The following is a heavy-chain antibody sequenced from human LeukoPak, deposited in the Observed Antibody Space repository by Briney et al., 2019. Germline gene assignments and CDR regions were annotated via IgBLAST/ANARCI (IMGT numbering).Heavy chain of an antibody. D-gene: IGHD2-2*02. J-gene: IGHJ4*02. V-gene: IGHV1-8*03. Sequence: ASVKVSCKASGYTFTSYDINWVRQATGQGLEWMGWMNPNSGNTGYAQKFQGRVTITRNTSISTAYMELSSLRSEDTAVYYCARDECSSTSCYIDYWGQGTLVTVSS. CDR1: GYTFTSYD. CDR2: MNPNSGNT. CDR3: ARDECSSTSCYIDY.